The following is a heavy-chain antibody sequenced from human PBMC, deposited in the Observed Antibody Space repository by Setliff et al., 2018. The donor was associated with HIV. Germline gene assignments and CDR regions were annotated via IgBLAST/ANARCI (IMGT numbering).Heavy chain of an antibody. Sequence: PSETLSLTCTVSGGSISTSRYYWGWIRQPPGKGLEWIGYIYTSGITDYNPSRKSRVTISGDTSKNQFSLKLSSVTAADTAVYYCARDRRGYYYGSGSCYMDVWGTGTTVTVSS. CDR1: GGSISTSRYY. V-gene: IGHV4-39*02. D-gene: IGHD3-10*01. J-gene: IGHJ6*03. CDR3: ARDRRGYYYGSGSCYMDV. CDR2: IYTSGIT.